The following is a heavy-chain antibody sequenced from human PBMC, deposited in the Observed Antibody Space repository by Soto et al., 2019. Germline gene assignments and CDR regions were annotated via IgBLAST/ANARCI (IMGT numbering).Heavy chain of an antibody. D-gene: IGHD1-1*01. V-gene: IGHV3-23*01. J-gene: IGHJ4*02. Sequence: EVQLLESGGGLVQPGGSLRLSCAASGFTFSSYAMSWVRQAPGKGLEWVSAISGSGGSTYYADSVKGRFTISRENSKNTLYLQMNSMRAEDTAVYYWAKTAKWKSEVPPDYWGQGTLVTVSS. CDR2: ISGSGGST. CDR3: AKTAKWKSEVPPDY. CDR1: GFTFSSYA.